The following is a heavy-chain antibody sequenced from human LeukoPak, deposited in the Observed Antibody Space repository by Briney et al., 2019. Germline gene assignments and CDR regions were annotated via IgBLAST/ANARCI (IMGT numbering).Heavy chain of an antibody. V-gene: IGHV3-21*01. J-gene: IGHJ6*02. CDR1: GFTFSSYI. CDR3: ARDRPSLVRGEGMDV. Sequence: GGALSLSCASSGFTFSSYIMSWVRQARGKGLAGVASISGSSIYIYYADSVKGRFTISRDNSKNTLYLQMNNLRAEDAAVYYCARDRPSLVRGEGMDVWGQGTTVTVSS. D-gene: IGHD3-10*01. CDR2: ISGSSIYI.